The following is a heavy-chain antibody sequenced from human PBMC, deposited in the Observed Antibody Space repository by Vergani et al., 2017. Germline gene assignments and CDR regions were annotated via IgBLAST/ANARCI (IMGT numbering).Heavy chain of an antibody. CDR3: ARVYYDFWSAPRGYYYYMDV. D-gene: IGHD3-3*01. V-gene: IGHV4-59*01. Sequence: QVQLQELGPGLVKPSETLSLTCTVSGGSISSYYWSWIRQPPGKGLEWIGYIYYSGSTNYNPSLKSRVTISVDTSKNQFSLKLSSVTAADTAVYYCARVYYDFWSAPRGYYYYMDVWGKGTTVTVSS. J-gene: IGHJ6*03. CDR2: IYYSGST. CDR1: GGSISSYY.